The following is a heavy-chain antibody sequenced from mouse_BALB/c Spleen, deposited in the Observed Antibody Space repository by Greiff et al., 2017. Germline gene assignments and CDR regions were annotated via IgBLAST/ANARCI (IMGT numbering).Heavy chain of an antibody. CDR2: INPYNDGT. J-gene: IGHJ3*01. CDR3: ATYYDYAWFAY. CDR1: GYTFTSYV. V-gene: IGHV1-14*01. Sequence: EVQVVESGPELVKPGASVKMSCKASGYTFTSYVMHWVKQKPGQGLEWIGYINPYNDGTKYNEKFKGKATLTSDKSSSTAYMELSSLTSEDSAVYYCATYYDYAWFAYWGQGTLVTVSA. D-gene: IGHD2-4*01.